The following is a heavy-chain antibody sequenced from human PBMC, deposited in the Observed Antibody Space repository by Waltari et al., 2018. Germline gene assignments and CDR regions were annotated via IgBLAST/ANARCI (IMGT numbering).Heavy chain of an antibody. J-gene: IGHJ5*02. D-gene: IGHD3-9*01. CDR1: EFTFSSYE. V-gene: IGHV3-48*03. CDR2: ISNSGTTI. CDR3: AKGRYHGRFDL. Sequence: EVQLVDSGGGLVQPGGSLRLSCVASEFTFSSYEMNWVRQPPGKGLEWVSYISNSGTTIYYADSVKARFTISRDNAKNSLYLQMNSLRGEDTAVYYCAKGRYHGRFDLWGQGTLVTVSS.